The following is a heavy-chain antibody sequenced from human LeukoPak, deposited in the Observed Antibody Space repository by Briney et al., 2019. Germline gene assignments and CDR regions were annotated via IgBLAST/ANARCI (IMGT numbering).Heavy chain of an antibody. V-gene: IGHV1-69*05. CDR2: IIPIFGTA. CDR3: ARDGDTVTTVFDY. CDR1: GGTFSSYA. Sequence: ASVKVSCKASGGTFSSYAISWVRQAPGQGLEWMGGIIPIFGTANYAQKLQGRVTMTTDTSTSTAYMELRSLRSDDTAVYYCARDGDTVTTVFDYWGQGTLVTVSS. D-gene: IGHD4-17*01. J-gene: IGHJ4*02.